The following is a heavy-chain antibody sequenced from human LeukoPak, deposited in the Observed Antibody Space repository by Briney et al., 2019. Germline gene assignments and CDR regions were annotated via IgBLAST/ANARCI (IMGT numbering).Heavy chain of an antibody. Sequence: SETLSLTCTVSGGSISSYYWSWIRQPPGKGLEWIGYIYYSGSTNYNPSLKSRVTMSVDTSKNQFSLKLSSVTAADTAVYYCARRVGYCSGGSCYSGWFDPWGQGTLVTVSS. D-gene: IGHD2-15*01. CDR3: ARRVGYCSGGSCYSGWFDP. CDR2: IYYSGST. V-gene: IGHV4-59*01. CDR1: GGSISSYY. J-gene: IGHJ5*02.